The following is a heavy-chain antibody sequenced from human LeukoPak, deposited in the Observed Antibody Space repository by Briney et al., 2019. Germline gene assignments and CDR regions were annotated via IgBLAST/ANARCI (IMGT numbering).Heavy chain of an antibody. CDR3: ARAAGGVDY. CDR1: GGSFSGYY. Sequence: SETLSLTCAVYGGSFSGYYWSWIRQPPGKGLEWIGEINHSGSTNYNPSLKSRVTISVGTSKNQFSLKLSSVTAADTAVYYCARAAGGVDYWGQGTLVTVSS. J-gene: IGHJ4*02. CDR2: INHSGST. V-gene: IGHV4-34*01.